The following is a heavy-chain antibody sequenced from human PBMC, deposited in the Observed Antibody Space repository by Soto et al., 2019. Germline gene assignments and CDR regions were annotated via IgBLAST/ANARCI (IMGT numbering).Heavy chain of an antibody. J-gene: IGHJ6*02. D-gene: IGHD2-2*01. CDR2: LIPIFGTA. V-gene: IGHV1-69*01. CDR1: GGTFSSYA. Sequence: QVQLVQSGAEVKKPGSSVKVSCKASGGTFSSYAISWVRQAPGQGLEWMGGLIPIFGTANYAQKFQGRVTITADESTSTAYMELSSLRSEDTAVYYCARVVYCSSTSCLGHYYYYYGMDVWGQGTTVTVSS. CDR3: ARVVYCSSTSCLGHYYYYYGMDV.